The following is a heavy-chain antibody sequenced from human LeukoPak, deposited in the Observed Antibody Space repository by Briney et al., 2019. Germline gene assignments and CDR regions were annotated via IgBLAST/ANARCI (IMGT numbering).Heavy chain of an antibody. Sequence: SETLSLTCAVYGGSFSGYYWSWIRQPPGKGLEWIGEINHSGSTNYNPSLKSRVTISVDTSKNQFSLKLSSVTAADTAVYYCARDARQRSDYWGLGTLVTVSS. CDR2: INHSGST. CDR3: ARDARQRSDY. CDR1: GGSFSGYY. D-gene: IGHD6-25*01. V-gene: IGHV4-34*01. J-gene: IGHJ4*02.